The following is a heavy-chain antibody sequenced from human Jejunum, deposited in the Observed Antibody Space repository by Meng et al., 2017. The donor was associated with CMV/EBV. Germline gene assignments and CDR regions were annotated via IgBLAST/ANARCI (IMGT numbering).Heavy chain of an antibody. CDR2: IYWDEDK. J-gene: IGHJ5*02. D-gene: IGHD2-2*01. V-gene: IGHV2-5*02. CDR1: EFSLSTREVG. CDR3: ALFTRSWFDP. Sequence: QITFSACGPTLVKPTLTLTRTCTFSEFSLSTREVGVGWIRQPPGKALEWLAVIYWDEDKRYSPSLKSRLTNTKDTSNNQVVLTLTNMDPVDTATYYCALFTRSWFDPWGQGTLVTVSS.